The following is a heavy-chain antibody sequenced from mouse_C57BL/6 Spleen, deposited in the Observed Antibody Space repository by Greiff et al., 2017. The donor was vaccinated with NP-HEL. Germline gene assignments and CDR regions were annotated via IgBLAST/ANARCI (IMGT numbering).Heavy chain of an antibody. CDR3: ARVRRYYAMDY. V-gene: IGHV1-64*01. Sequence: QVQLQQPGAELVQPGASVKLSCKASGYTFTSYWMHWVKQRPGQGLEWIGMIHPNSGSTNYNEKFKSKATLTVDKSSSTAYMQLSSLTSEDSAVYYCARVRRYYAMDYWGQGTSVTVSS. D-gene: IGHD2-14*01. J-gene: IGHJ4*01. CDR2: IHPNSGST. CDR1: GYTFTSYW.